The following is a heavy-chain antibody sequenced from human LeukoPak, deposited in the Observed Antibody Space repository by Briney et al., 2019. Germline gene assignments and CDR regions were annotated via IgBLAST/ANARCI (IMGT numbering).Heavy chain of an antibody. J-gene: IGHJ4*02. D-gene: IGHD6-13*01. V-gene: IGHV4-30-2*01. CDR1: GGSISSGGYY. CDR3: ARLRIAAAGTNYFDY. Sequence: SETLSLTCTVSGGSISSGGYYWSWIRQPPGKGLEWIGYIYHSGSTYYNPSLKSRVTISVDRSKNQFSLKLSSVTAADTAVYYCARLRIAAAGTNYFDYWGQGTLVTVSS. CDR2: IYHSGST.